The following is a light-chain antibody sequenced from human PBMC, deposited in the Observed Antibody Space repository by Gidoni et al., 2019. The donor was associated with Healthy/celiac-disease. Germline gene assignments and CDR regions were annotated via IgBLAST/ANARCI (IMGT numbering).Light chain of an antibody. V-gene: IGKV4-1*01. CDR1: QSVLYSSNNKNY. CDR2: WAS. Sequence: DIVMTQSPDSVSVSLGERATINCKSSQSVLYSSNNKNYLAWYQPKPGQPPKLLIYWASTRESGVPDRFSGSGSGTDFTLTISSLQAEDVAVYYCQQYYSTPPTFGQGTKVEIK. CDR3: QQYYSTPPT. J-gene: IGKJ1*01.